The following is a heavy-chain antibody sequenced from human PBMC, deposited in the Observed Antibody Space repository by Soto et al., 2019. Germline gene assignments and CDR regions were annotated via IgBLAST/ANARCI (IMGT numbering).Heavy chain of an antibody. CDR2: MYHDGNT. Sequence: PSETLSLTCAACGYSSSSACFWGWIRQPPGKGLEWIANMYHDGNTHYNPSLKSRVTMSVDTSKNQFSLKLNSVTAADTAVYYCARESYSGYYSYDYWGQGILVTVSS. CDR3: ARESYSGYYSYDY. D-gene: IGHD5-12*01. J-gene: IGHJ4*02. CDR1: GYSSSSACF. V-gene: IGHV4-38-2*02.